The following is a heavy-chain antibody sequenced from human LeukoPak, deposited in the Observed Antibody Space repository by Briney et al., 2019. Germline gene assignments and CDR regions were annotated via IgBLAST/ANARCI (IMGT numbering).Heavy chain of an antibody. CDR3: AKRRYGSSGYFDC. Sequence: PGGSLRLSCAASGFTFSSYGMHWVRQAAGKGLEWVAAITASGASTDYADSVRGRFTISRDNSNNTLYMQLNSLRTEDTAVYYCAKRRYGSSGYFDCWGQGTLVTVSS. D-gene: IGHD5-18*01. CDR1: GFTFSSYG. V-gene: IGHV3-23*01. CDR2: ITASGAST. J-gene: IGHJ4*02.